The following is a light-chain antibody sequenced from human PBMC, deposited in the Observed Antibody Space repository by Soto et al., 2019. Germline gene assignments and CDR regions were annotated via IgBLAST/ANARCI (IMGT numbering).Light chain of an antibody. V-gene: IGKV3-15*01. Sequence: EVVLTQSPDTLSLSPGETATLSCRASQSVDRYVAWYQQKPGQAPRLLIYGASTRATGIPARFSGSGSGTEFTLTISSLQSEDFAVYYCQQYNNWPLSFGQGTKVEIK. CDR1: QSVDRY. CDR2: GAS. J-gene: IGKJ1*01. CDR3: QQYNNWPLS.